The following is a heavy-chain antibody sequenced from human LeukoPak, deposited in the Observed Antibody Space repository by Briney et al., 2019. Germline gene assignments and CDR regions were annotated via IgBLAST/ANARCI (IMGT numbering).Heavy chain of an antibody. J-gene: IGHJ3*02. CDR3: ARVTAGTGAFDI. CDR2: IIPILGIA. V-gene: IGHV1-69*04. CDR1: GGTFSSYA. D-gene: IGHD6-19*01. Sequence: SVKASCKASGGTFSSYAISWVRQAPGQGLEWMGRIIPILGIANYAQKFQGRVTITADKSTSTAYMELSSLRSEDTAVYYCARVTAGTGAFDIWGQGTMVTVSP.